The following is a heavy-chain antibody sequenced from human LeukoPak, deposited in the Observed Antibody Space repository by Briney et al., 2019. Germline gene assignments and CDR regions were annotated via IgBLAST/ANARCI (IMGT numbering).Heavy chain of an antibody. CDR1: GFTFSSYA. Sequence: GGSLRLSCAASGFTFSSYAMHWVRQAPGKGLEWVAVISYDGSNKYYADSVEGRFTISRDNSKNTLYLQMNSLRAEDTAVYYCARDREWFGELLFGGYFDYWGQGTLVTVSS. D-gene: IGHD3-10*01. CDR3: ARDREWFGELLFGGYFDY. J-gene: IGHJ4*02. V-gene: IGHV3-30*04. CDR2: ISYDGSNK.